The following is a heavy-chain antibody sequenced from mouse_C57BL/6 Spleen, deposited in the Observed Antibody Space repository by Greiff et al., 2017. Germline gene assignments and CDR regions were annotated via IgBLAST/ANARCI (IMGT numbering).Heavy chain of an antibody. V-gene: IGHV1-64*01. CDR2: IHPNSGST. D-gene: IGHD2-4*01. CDR1: GYTFTSYW. Sequence: QVQLQQPGAELVKPGASVKLSCKASGYTFTSYWMHWVKQRPGQGLEWIGMIHPNSGSTNYNEKFKSKATLTVDKSSSTAYMQLSSLTSEDSAVYDCARSGYDYGLAWFAYWGQGTLVTVSA. J-gene: IGHJ3*01. CDR3: ARSGYDYGLAWFAY.